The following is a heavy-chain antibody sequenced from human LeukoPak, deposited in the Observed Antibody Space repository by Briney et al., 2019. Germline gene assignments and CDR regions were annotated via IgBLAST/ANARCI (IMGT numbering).Heavy chain of an antibody. V-gene: IGHV5-51*01. J-gene: IGHJ1*01. D-gene: IGHD6-13*01. CDR2: IYPGDSDT. CDR3: ARPAGSSSRDFQH. CDR1: GYSFTSYW. Sequence: GESLKISCKGSGYSFTSYWIGWVRQMPGKGLEWMGIIYPGDSDTRYSPSFQGHVTISADKSISTVYLQWSSLKASDTAMYFCARPAGSSSRDFQHWGQGTPVTVSS.